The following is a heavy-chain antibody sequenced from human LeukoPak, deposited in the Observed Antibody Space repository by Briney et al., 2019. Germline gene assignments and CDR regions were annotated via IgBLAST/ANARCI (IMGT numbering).Heavy chain of an antibody. CDR3: ARGDSGSYTERFDY. D-gene: IGHD1-26*01. Sequence: ASVKVSCKASGGTFSSYAISWVRQAPGQGLEWMGGIIPIFGTANYAQKFQGRVTITADESTSTAYMELSSLRSEDTAVYYCARGDSGSYTERFDYWGQGTLVTVSS. CDR1: GGTFSSYA. J-gene: IGHJ4*02. V-gene: IGHV1-69*13. CDR2: IIPIFGTA.